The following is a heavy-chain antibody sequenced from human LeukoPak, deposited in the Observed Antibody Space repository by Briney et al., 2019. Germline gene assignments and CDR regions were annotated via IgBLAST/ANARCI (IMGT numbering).Heavy chain of an antibody. CDR3: ASSPLWFGEYGFDY. CDR1: GGSISSYY. J-gene: IGHJ4*02. CDR2: IYYSGST. Sequence: SETLSLTCTVSGGSISSYYWSWIRQPPGKGLEWIGSIYYSGSTYYNPSLKSRVTISVDTSKNQFSLKLSSVTAADTAVYYCASSPLWFGEYGFDYWGQGTLVTVSS. V-gene: IGHV4-39*01. D-gene: IGHD3-10*01.